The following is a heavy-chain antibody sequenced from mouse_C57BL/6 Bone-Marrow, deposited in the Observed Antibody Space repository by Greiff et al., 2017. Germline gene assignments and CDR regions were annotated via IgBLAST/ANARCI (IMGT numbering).Heavy chain of an antibody. CDR2: ISSGGSYT. Sequence: EVKLMESGGDLVKPGGSLKLSCAASGFTFSSYGMSWVRQTPDKRLEWVATISSGGSYTYYPASVNGRFTISRDNAKNTLYLHMSSLKSEDTAMYYCAGYSRRDWYCDVWGTGTTVTVAS. V-gene: IGHV5-6*01. CDR3: AGYSRRDWYCDV. D-gene: IGHD1-2*01. CDR1: GFTFSSYG. J-gene: IGHJ1*03.